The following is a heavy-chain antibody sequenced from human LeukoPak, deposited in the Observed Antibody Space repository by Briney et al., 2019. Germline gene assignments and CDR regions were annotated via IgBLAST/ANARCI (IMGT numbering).Heavy chain of an antibody. Sequence: GSSVKVSCKASGGTFSSYAISWVRQAPGQGLEWMGGIIPIFGTANYAQKFQGRVTITAGESTSTAYMELSSLRSEDTAVYYCARDRDLHSSWEIFDYWGQGTLVTVSS. CDR3: ARDRDLHSSWEIFDY. D-gene: IGHD6-13*01. V-gene: IGHV1-69*01. CDR2: IIPIFGTA. J-gene: IGHJ4*02. CDR1: GGTFSSYA.